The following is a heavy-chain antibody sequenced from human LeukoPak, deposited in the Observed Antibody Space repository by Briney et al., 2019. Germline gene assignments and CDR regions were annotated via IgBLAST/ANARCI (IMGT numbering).Heavy chain of an antibody. CDR3: ARELGVHSGSPSGY. CDR2: MNPNSGNT. V-gene: IGHV1-8*01. D-gene: IGHD3-10*01. CDR1: GYTFTSYD. J-gene: IGHJ4*02. Sequence: ASVKVSCKASGYTFTSYDINWVRQATGQGLEWMGWMNPNSGNTGYAQKFQGRVTMTRNTSIGTAYMELSSLRSEDTAVYYCARELGVHSGSPSGYWGQGTLVTVSS.